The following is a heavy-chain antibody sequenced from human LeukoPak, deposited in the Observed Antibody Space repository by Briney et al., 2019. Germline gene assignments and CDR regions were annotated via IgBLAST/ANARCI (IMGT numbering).Heavy chain of an antibody. Sequence: GGSLRLSCAASGFTFSSYAMHWVRQAPGKGLEWVAVISYDGSNKYYADSVKGRFTISRDNSKNTLYLQMNSLRAEDTAVYYCARDPHVLPFDYWGQGTLVTVSS. CDR3: ARDPHVLPFDY. J-gene: IGHJ4*02. V-gene: IGHV3-30-3*01. CDR1: GFTFSSYA. CDR2: ISYDGSNK.